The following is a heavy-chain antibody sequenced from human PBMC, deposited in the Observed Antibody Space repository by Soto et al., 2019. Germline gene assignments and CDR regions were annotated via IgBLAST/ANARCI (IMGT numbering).Heavy chain of an antibody. D-gene: IGHD2-8*01. V-gene: IGHV1-2*04. CDR2: INPNSGGT. CDR1: GYTFTGYY. J-gene: IGHJ6*04. Sequence: QVQLVQSGAEVKKPGASVKGSCKASGYTFTGYYMHWVRQAPGHGIEWMGWINPNSGGTNYAQKFQGWVTMTRDTSNSTAYMELSRLRSADTAVYFCAREGLMVYAQYGMDVWGKGTTVTVSS. CDR3: AREGLMVYAQYGMDV.